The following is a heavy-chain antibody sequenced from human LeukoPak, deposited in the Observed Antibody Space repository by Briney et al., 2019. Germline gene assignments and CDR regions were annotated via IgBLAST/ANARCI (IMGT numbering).Heavy chain of an antibody. CDR2: ISTYNGNT. CDR1: GYIFTSYG. D-gene: IGHD6-13*01. Sequence: GASVKVSCKASGYIFTSYGFSWVRQAPGQGLEWMGWISTYNGNTKYAQKSQGRVTMTTDTSTSTAYMELRSLRSDDTAVYYCARDVSIVAAANVDYWGQGTLVTVSS. V-gene: IGHV1-18*01. J-gene: IGHJ4*02. CDR3: ARDVSIVAAANVDY.